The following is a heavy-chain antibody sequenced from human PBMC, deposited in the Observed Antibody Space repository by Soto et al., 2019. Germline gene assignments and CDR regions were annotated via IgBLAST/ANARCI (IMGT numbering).Heavy chain of an antibody. CDR3: VMVDNYVTPTPQDV. V-gene: IGHV1-18*01. CDR2: ISPYTGNT. CDR1: GYIFVNYV. Sequence: QVQLVQSGDEVKKPGASVKVSCKASGYIFVNYVIAWVRQAPGQGLEWMGWISPYTGNTHSATKVQGRLTMTTDTSTSTANMDLVSLTSDDTAVYYCVMVDNYVTPTPQDVWGQGTTVTVSS. J-gene: IGHJ6*02. D-gene: IGHD3-16*01.